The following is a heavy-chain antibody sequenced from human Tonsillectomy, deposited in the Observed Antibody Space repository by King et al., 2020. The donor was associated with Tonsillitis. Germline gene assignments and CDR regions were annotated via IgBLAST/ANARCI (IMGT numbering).Heavy chain of an antibody. CDR3: ASTLGYCSGGSCLP. Sequence: VQLVESGGGLVQPGGSLRLSCAASGFTFSSYWMNWVRQAPGKGLEWVANIKQDGSEKYFVDSVKGRFTIARDNAKNPLYLQMNSLRAEDTAVYYCASTLGYCSGGSCLPWGQGTLVTVSS. CDR2: IKQDGSEK. J-gene: IGHJ5*02. V-gene: IGHV3-7*01. D-gene: IGHD2-15*01. CDR1: GFTFSSYW.